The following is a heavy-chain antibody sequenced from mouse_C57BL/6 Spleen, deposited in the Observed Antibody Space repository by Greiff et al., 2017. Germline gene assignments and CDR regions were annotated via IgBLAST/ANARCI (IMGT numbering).Heavy chain of an antibody. Sequence: VQLQESGPGLVAPSQSLSITCTVSGFSLTSYAISWVRQPPGKGLEWLGVIWTGGGTNYNSALKSRLSISKDNSKSQVFLKMNSLQTDDTARYYCARSGNYENYYAMDYWGQGTSVTVSS. V-gene: IGHV2-9-1*01. J-gene: IGHJ4*01. CDR1: GFSLTSYA. CDR2: IWTGGGT. D-gene: IGHD2-1*01. CDR3: ARSGNYENYYAMDY.